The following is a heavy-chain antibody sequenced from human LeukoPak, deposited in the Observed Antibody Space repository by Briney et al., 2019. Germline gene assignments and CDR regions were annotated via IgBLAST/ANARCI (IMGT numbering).Heavy chain of an antibody. D-gene: IGHD2-8*01. CDR3: ARDPLGFCTRATCRYLDS. V-gene: IGHV3-64*01. Sequence: PGGSLRLSCAASGFTFSSYAMHWVRQAPGKGLEYVSAISSNGGSTYYANSVKGRFTVSRDNSKNTLYLQMGSLRAEDMAMYYCARDPLGFCTRATCRYLDSWGQGTLVTVSS. CDR1: GFTFSSYA. J-gene: IGHJ4*02. CDR2: ISSNGGST.